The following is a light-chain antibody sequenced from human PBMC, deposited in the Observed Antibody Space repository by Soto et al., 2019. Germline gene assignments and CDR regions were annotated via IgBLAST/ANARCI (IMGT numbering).Light chain of an antibody. CDR3: RQYGRSLGLA. CDR1: QSVSSNF. V-gene: IGKV3-20*01. Sequence: EIVLTQSPGTLSLSPGERATLSCRASQSVSSNFLAWYQEKPGQAPRLLIYGASSRATGIPDRFSGSGSGTAFTLTISRLEPEDFAVYYCRQYGRSLGLAFGGGTKVEIK. J-gene: IGKJ4*01. CDR2: GAS.